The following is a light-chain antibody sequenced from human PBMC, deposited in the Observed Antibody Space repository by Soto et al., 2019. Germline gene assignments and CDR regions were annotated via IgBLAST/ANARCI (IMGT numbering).Light chain of an antibody. CDR2: GAS. Sequence: EIVLTQSPGTLSLSPGARATLSCRASHRVGSSHLAWYQQKPGQAPRLLIYGASSRATGVPDRFSGSGSGTDFTLTISRLEPEDSAVYYCQQYVGWTFGQGTKVEIK. CDR3: QQYVGWT. J-gene: IGKJ1*01. V-gene: IGKV3-20*01. CDR1: HRVGSSH.